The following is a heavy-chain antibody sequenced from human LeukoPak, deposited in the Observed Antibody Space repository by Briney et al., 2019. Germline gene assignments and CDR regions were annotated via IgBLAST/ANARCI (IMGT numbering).Heavy chain of an antibody. CDR3: AAGSDAFDI. D-gene: IGHD2-15*01. J-gene: IGHJ3*02. CDR1: GGSISSYC. Sequence: PSETLSLTCTVSGGSISSYCWSWIRQPPGKGLEWIGYIYYSGSTNYNPSLKSRVTISVDTSKNQFSLKLSSVTAADTAVYYCAAGSDAFDIWGQGTMVTVSS. CDR2: IYYSGST. V-gene: IGHV4-59*01.